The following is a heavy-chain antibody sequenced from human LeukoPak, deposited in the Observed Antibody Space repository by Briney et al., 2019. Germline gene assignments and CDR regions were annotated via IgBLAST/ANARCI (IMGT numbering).Heavy chain of an antibody. J-gene: IGHJ4*02. V-gene: IGHV4-34*01. CDR3: ASSALWFGELVRSLDY. CDR1: GGSFSGYY. Sequence: SETLSLTCAVYGGSFSGYYWSWIRQPPGKGLEWIGEINHSGSTNYNPSLKSRVTISVDTSKNQFSLKLSSVTAADTAVYYCASSALWFGELVRSLDYWGQGTLVTVSS. D-gene: IGHD3-10*01. CDR2: INHSGST.